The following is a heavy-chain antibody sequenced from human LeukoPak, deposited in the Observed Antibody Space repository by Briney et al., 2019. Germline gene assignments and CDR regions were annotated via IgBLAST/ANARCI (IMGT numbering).Heavy chain of an antibody. CDR1: GFTFSSYA. CDR2: ISYDGSNK. CDR3: ARDARSIAAAGTKGRYFDY. J-gene: IGHJ4*02. D-gene: IGHD6-13*01. Sequence: PGRSLRLSCAASGFTFSSYAMHWVRQAPGKGLEGVAVISYDGSNKYYADSVKGRFTIYRDNSKNTLYLQMNSLRAEDTAVYYCARDARSIAAAGTKGRYFDYWGQGTLVTVSS. V-gene: IGHV3-30-3*01.